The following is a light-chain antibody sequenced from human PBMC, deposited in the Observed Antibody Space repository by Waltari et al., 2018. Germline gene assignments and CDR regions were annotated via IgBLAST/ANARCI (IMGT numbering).Light chain of an antibody. V-gene: IGKV3-15*01. CDR3: QQYNNWPPR. CDR1: QSVSSN. J-gene: IGKJ4*01. CDR2: GAS. Sequence: EIVMTQSPATLSVSPGERATLSCRASQSVSSNLAWYQQKPGQAPRLLIYGASTRATGIPARFSGSGSGTEFTLTSSSLKAEDFAVYYCQQYNNWPPRFGGGTKVEIK.